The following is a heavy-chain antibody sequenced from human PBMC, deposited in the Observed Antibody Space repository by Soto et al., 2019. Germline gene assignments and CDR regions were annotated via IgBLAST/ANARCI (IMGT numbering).Heavy chain of an antibody. D-gene: IGHD6-19*01. CDR2: TYYRSKCYY. V-gene: IGHV6-1*01. CDR1: GDSVTSGTAT. J-gene: IGHJ2*01. CDR3: ARDGSGWHWYFDL. Sequence: PSQTLSLTCVISGDSVTSGTATWSWIRQSPSRGLEWLGRTYYRSKCYYDYAPSVKSRIAITPDTSKNQLSLHLNSVTPEDAAVFFCARDGSGWHWYFDLWGRGTLVTVSS.